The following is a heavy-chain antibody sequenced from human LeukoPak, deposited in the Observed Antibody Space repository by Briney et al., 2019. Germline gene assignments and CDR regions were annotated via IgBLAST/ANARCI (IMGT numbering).Heavy chain of an antibody. J-gene: IGHJ3*02. Sequence: GGSLRLSCAASGFTFSSYAMHWVRQAPGKGLEWVAVISYDGSKKYYADSVKGRFTISRDNSKNTLYLQMNSLRAEDTAVYYCARDRTDEAFDIWGQGTTVTVSS. CDR1: GFTFSSYA. CDR2: ISYDGSKK. D-gene: IGHD2-2*01. CDR3: ARDRTDEAFDI. V-gene: IGHV3-30*04.